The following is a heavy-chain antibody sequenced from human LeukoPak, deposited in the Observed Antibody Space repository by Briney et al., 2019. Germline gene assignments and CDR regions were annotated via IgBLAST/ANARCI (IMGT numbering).Heavy chain of an antibody. D-gene: IGHD1/OR15-1a*01. CDR2: IYSGGST. J-gene: IGHJ3*02. Sequence: GGSLRLSCAASGFTVSSNYMSWVRQAPGKGLEWVSVIYSGGSTYYADSVKGRFTISRDNSKNTLYLQMNSLRAEDTAVYYCAKVTTGGAHYAFDIWGQGTMVTVSS. CDR1: GFTVSSNY. V-gene: IGHV3-53*01. CDR3: AKVTTGGAHYAFDI.